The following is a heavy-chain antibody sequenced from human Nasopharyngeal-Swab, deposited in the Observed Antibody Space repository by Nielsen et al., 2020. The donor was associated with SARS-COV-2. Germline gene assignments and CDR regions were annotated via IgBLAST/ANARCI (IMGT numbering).Heavy chain of an antibody. V-gene: IGHV3-23*01. D-gene: IGHD2-2*01. CDR3: AKGSPGQCSSVTCTGAMYFDH. Sequence: GESLKISCAASGFSTTTYGVSWVRQAPGKGLEWVSSISAGGSTYYAASAKGRFTISRDNSKNSLYLQLNNLRDEDTAVYYCAKGSPGQCSSVTCTGAMYFDHWGQGTLVTVSS. CDR1: GFSTTTYG. CDR2: ISAGGST. J-gene: IGHJ4*02.